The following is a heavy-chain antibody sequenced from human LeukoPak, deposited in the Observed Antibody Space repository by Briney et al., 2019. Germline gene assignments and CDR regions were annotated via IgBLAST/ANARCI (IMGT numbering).Heavy chain of an antibody. J-gene: IGHJ6*03. CDR2: IYTSGGT. CDR1: GGSISSYY. V-gene: IGHV4-4*07. D-gene: IGHD2-15*01. Sequence: SETLSLTCTVSGGSISSYYWSWIRQPAGKGLEWIGRIYTSGGTNYNPSLKSRVTISVDKSKNQFSLKLSSVTAADTAVYYCARDARYCSGGSCYSGYYYYYYMDVWGKGTTVTVSS. CDR3: ARDARYCSGGSCYSGYYYYYYMDV.